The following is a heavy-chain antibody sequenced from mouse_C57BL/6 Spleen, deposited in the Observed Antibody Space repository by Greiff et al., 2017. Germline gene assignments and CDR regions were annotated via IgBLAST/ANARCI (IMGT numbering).Heavy chain of an antibody. CDR2: IRNKANGYTT. J-gene: IGHJ2*01. D-gene: IGHD2-12*01. CDR1: GFTFTDYY. Sequence: EVKLMESGGGLVQPGGSLSLSCAASGFTFTDYYMSWVRQTPGKALEWLGFIRNKANGYTTEYSASVKGRFTISRDNSQGILYLQRNALRAEDGATCDCERYWTETTGFDYWGQGTTLTVSS. CDR3: ERYWTETTGFDY. V-gene: IGHV7-3*01.